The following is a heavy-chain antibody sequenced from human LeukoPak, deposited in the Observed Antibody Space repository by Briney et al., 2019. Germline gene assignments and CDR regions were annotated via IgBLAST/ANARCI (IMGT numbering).Heavy chain of an antibody. V-gene: IGHV3-53*01. CDR3: ATYHTQGKREFDY. D-gene: IGHD2-15*01. CDR2: FYSGDST. CDR1: GFSVSSNS. Sequence: GGSLRLSCAASGFSVSSNSMTWVRQAPGKGLEWVSVFYSGDSTTYYADSVKGRFTISRDNSRNTLYLQMNSLRPEDTAVYYCATYHTQGKREFDYWGQGTLVTVSS. J-gene: IGHJ4*02.